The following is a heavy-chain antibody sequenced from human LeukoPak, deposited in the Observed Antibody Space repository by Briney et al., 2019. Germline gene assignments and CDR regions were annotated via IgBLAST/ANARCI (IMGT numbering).Heavy chain of an antibody. J-gene: IGHJ4*02. D-gene: IGHD1-26*01. CDR3: ARFEGAFFDY. Sequence: SETLSLTCTVSGGSISSGGYYWSWIRQPPGKGLEWIGYIYYSGSTNYNPSLKSRVTISVDTSKNQFSLKLSSVTAADTAVYYCARFEGAFFDYWGQGTLVTVSS. CDR1: GGSISSGGYY. CDR2: IYYSGST. V-gene: IGHV4-61*08.